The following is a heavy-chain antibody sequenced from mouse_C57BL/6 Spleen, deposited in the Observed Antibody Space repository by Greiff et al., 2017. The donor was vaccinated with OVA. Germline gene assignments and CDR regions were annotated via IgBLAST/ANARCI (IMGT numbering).Heavy chain of an antibody. D-gene: IGHD2-3*01. CDR2: ISDGGSYT. CDR3: ARDEGMGAMDY. J-gene: IGHJ4*01. CDR1: GFTFSSYA. V-gene: IGHV5-4*01. Sequence: EVQRVESGGGLVKPGGSLKLSCAASGFTFSSYAMSWVRQTPEKRLEWVATISDGGSYTYYPDNVKGRFTISRDNAKNNLYLQMSHLKSEDTAMYYCARDEGMGAMDYWGQGTSVTVSS.